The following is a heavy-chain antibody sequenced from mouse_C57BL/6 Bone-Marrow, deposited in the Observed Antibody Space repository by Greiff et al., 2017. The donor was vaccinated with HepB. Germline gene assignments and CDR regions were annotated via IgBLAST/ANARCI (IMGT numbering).Heavy chain of an antibody. Sequence: VQLQQSGPVLVKPGASVKMSCKASGYTFTDYYMNWVKQSHGKSLEWIGVINPYNGGTSYNQKFKGKATLTVDKSSSTAYMELNSLTSEDSAVYYCARSYDGSSAGFAYWGQGTLVTVSA. CDR3: ARSYDGSSAGFAY. V-gene: IGHV1-19*01. J-gene: IGHJ3*01. D-gene: IGHD1-1*01. CDR2: INPYNGGT. CDR1: GYTFTDYY.